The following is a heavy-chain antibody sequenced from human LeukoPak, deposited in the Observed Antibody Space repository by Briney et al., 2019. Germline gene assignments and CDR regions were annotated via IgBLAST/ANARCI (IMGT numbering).Heavy chain of an antibody. D-gene: IGHD3-3*01. J-gene: IGHJ6*02. CDR1: GGSISSGGYS. CDR3: ARDQPIFWSGFGYYYYGMDV. V-gene: IGHV4-30-2*01. Sequence: PSQTLSLTCAVSGGSISSGGYSWSWIRQPPGKGLEWIGYIYHSGSTYYNPSLKSRVTISVDRSKNQFSLNLSSVTAADTAVYYCARDQPIFWSGFGYYYYGMDVWGQGTTVTVSS. CDR2: IYHSGST.